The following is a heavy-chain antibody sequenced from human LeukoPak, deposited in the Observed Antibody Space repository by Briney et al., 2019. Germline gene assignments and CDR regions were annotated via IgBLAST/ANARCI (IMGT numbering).Heavy chain of an antibody. Sequence: SETLSLTCTVSGGSISSYYWSWIRQPPGKGLEWIGYIYYSGSTNYNPSLKSRVTIPVDTSKNHFSLKLSSVTAADTAVYYCARTTEGGYTYDYFYYYYMDVWGKGTTVTISS. V-gene: IGHV4-59*01. D-gene: IGHD5-18*01. CDR1: GGSISSYY. CDR3: ARTTEGGYTYDYFYYYYMDV. J-gene: IGHJ6*03. CDR2: IYYSGST.